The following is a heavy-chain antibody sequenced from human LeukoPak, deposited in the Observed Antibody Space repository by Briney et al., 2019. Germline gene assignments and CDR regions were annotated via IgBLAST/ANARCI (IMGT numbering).Heavy chain of an antibody. CDR2: IRYDGSNK. CDR1: GFTFSSYA. J-gene: IGHJ4*02. Sequence: GGSLRLSCAASGFTFSSYAMHWARQAPGKGLEWVAFIRYDGSNKNYEDSVRGGFTISRDNSKNTLYLQMNSLRAEDTAVYYCAKARYDILTATIFDYWGQGTLVTVSS. D-gene: IGHD3-9*01. CDR3: AKARYDILTATIFDY. V-gene: IGHV3-30*02.